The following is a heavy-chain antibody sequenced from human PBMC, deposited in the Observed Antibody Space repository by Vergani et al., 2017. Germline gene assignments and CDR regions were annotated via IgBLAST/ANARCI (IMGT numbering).Heavy chain of an antibody. CDR1: GFSFSTYS. D-gene: IGHD2/OR15-2a*01. Sequence: EVQLLESGGGLVQPGGSLRVSCAASGFSFSTYSINWVRQAPGKGLEWVSGISASGAPTYYADSVKGRVTISRDNSKNTLYLQMNSLRVEDTAIYYCVKEKIDLGSYFFDSWGHGILVTVSS. V-gene: IGHV3-23*01. CDR2: ISASGAPT. CDR3: VKEKIDLGSYFFDS. J-gene: IGHJ4*01.